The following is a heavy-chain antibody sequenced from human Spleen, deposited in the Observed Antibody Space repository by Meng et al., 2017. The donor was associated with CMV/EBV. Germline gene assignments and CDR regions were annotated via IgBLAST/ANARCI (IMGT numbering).Heavy chain of an antibody. CDR3: ARRSTMAYAFDI. V-gene: IGHV1-46*01. CDR1: GYTFTNNL. CDR2: INPTGGST. Sequence: ASVKVSCKASGYTFTNNLMHWLRQAPGQGLEWMGVINPTGGSTIYAQKFQGRVTMTSDTSTSTVDMELSSLTSEDTAVYYCARRSTMAYAFDIWGQGNAGHRLL. D-gene: IGHD5-24*01. J-gene: IGHJ3*02.